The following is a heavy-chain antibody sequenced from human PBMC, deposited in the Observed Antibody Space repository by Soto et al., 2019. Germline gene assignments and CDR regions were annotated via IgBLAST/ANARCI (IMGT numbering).Heavy chain of an antibody. Sequence: LSLTCTVSGGSISSYYWSWIRQPPGKGLEWIGYIYYSGSTNYNPSLKSRVTISVDTSKNQFSLKLSSVTAADTAVYYCARGSPSSWYNYYGMDVWGQGTTATVSS. CDR2: IYYSGST. CDR3: ARGSPSSWYNYYGMDV. V-gene: IGHV4-59*01. J-gene: IGHJ6*02. D-gene: IGHD6-13*01. CDR1: GGSISSYY.